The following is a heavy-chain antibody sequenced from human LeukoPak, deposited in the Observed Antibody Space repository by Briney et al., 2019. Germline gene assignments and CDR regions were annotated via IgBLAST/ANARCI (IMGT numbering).Heavy chain of an antibody. CDR2: IKQDGSEK. Sequence: SGGSLRLSCAASGFTFSSYAMSWVRQAPGKGLEWVANIKQDGSEKYYVDSVKGRFTISRDNAKNSLYLQMNSLRAEATAVYYCARERLGYCSSTSCPNDDYWGQGTLVTVSS. J-gene: IGHJ4*02. CDR1: GFTFSSYA. CDR3: ARERLGYCSSTSCPNDDY. V-gene: IGHV3-7*01. D-gene: IGHD2-2*01.